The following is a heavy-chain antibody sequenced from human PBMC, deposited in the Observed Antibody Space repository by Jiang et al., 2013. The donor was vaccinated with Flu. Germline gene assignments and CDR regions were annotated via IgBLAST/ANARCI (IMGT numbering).Heavy chain of an antibody. CDR1: GGSFSGYY. CDR3: ARAVQQLDPGPYNWFDP. Sequence: KPSETLSLTCAVYGGSFSGYYWSWIRQPPGKGLEWIGEINHSGSTNYNPSLKSRVTMSVDTSKNQFSLKLSSVTAADTAVYYCARAVQQLDPGPYNWFDPWGQGTLVTVSS. CDR2: INHSGST. J-gene: IGHJ5*02. D-gene: IGHD6-13*01. V-gene: IGHV4-34*01.